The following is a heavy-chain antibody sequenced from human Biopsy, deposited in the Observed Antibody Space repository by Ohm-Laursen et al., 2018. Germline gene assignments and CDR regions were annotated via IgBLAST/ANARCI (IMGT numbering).Heavy chain of an antibody. CDR1: GGSIYNFF. Sequence: PSETLSLTCTVSGGSIYNFFWSWIRQPPGKGLEWIGRIYTSGSPNYNLSLESRVTMSVDTSKNQFSLNLRSVTAADTAVYYCARGTGRYYVYGAFDIWGQGTLVTVSS. CDR2: IYTSGSP. V-gene: IGHV4-4*07. J-gene: IGHJ4*02. D-gene: IGHD1-26*01. CDR3: ARGTGRYYVYGAFDI.